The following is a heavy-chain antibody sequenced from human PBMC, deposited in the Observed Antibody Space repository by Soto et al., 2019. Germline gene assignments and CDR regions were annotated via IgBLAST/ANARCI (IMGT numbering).Heavy chain of an antibody. CDR2: ISGSGGST. CDR1: GFTFSSYA. Sequence: GGSLRLSCAASGFTFSSYAMSWVRQAPGKGLEWVPAISGSGGSTYYADSVKGRFTISRDNSKNTLYLQMNSLRAEDTAVYYCAKDEDYYDSSGYLDYWGQGTLVTVSS. J-gene: IGHJ4*02. CDR3: AKDEDYYDSSGYLDY. D-gene: IGHD3-22*01. V-gene: IGHV3-23*01.